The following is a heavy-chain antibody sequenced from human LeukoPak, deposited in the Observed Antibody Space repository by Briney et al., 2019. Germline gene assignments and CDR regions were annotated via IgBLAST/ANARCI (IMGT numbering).Heavy chain of an antibody. J-gene: IGHJ4*02. CDR1: GYTFSSYG. CDR3: AKDSGGDEESPIDH. CDR2: ISYDGSNK. V-gene: IGHV3-30*18. Sequence: GGSLRLSCAVSGYTFSSYGMHWVRQAPGKGLEWVAVISYDGSNKYYADSVKGRFTISRDNSKNTLYLQMNSLRAEDTAVYYCAKDSGGDEESPIDHWGQGTLVTVSS. D-gene: IGHD2-21*02.